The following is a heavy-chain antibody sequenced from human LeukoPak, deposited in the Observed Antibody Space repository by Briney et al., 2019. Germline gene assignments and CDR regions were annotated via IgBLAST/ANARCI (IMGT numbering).Heavy chain of an antibody. J-gene: IGHJ4*02. CDR3: ARGRVGATTWFDY. V-gene: IGHV1-69*05. Sequence: GASVKVSCKASGGTFSSYAISWVRHAPGQGLEWMGGIIPIFGTANYAQKFQGRVTITTDESTSTAYMELSSLRSEDTAVYYCARGRVGATTWFDYWGQGTLVTVSS. CDR1: GGTFSSYA. CDR2: IIPIFGTA. D-gene: IGHD1-26*01.